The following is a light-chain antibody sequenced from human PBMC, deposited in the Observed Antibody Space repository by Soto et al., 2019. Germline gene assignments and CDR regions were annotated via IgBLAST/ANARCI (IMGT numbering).Light chain of an antibody. CDR2: DAS. CDR1: QSISSY. CDR3: HQRSTWPFT. Sequence: EIVLTQSPATLSLSPGERATLSCRASQSISSYLAWYQQKPDQAPRLLIYDASNRATGIPARFSGSGSGTDFTLTISSLEPEDFAVYYCHQRSTWPFTFGPGP. V-gene: IGKV3-11*01. J-gene: IGKJ3*01.